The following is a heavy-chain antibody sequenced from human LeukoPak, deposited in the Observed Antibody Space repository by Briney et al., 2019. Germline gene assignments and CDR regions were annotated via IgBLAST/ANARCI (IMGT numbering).Heavy chain of an antibody. D-gene: IGHD3-22*01. Sequence: ASVKVSCKASGYTFTSYGISWVRQAPGQGLEWMGWISAYNGNTNYAQKLQGRVTMTTDTSTSTAYMELRSLRSDDTAVYYCARDVDPGYYESSGYVDYWGQGTLVTVSS. J-gene: IGHJ4*02. CDR1: GYTFTSYG. CDR2: ISAYNGNT. V-gene: IGHV1-18*01. CDR3: ARDVDPGYYESSGYVDY.